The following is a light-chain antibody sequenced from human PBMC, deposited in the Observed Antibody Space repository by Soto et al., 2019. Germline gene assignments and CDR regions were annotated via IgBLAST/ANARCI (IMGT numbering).Light chain of an antibody. CDR1: QSINTY. V-gene: IGKV1-39*01. CDR2: GTS. Sequence: DIQMTQSPSFLSASVGDRVTISCRASQSINTYLNWYQHKPGKAPKLLIYGTSDLQSGVSSRFSGGGSGTDFTLNISSLQPEDFATYYCQQSFSTLLITFGQGTRLEFK. CDR3: QQSFSTLLIT. J-gene: IGKJ5*01.